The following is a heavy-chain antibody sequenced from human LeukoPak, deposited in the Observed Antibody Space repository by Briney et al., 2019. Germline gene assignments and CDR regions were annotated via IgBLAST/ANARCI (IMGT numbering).Heavy chain of an antibody. J-gene: IGHJ6*03. D-gene: IGHD2/OR15-2a*01. CDR1: GYAFTGYY. Sequence: ASVKVSCKASGYAFTGYYMDWVRQAPGQGLEWMGRINPNSGATNYAQKFQGRVTMTRDTSISTAHMEFNGPRSDDTAVYYCARGIYSTDLYFYMDVWGKGTTVTVYS. V-gene: IGHV1-2*06. CDR2: INPNSGAT. CDR3: ARGIYSTDLYFYMDV.